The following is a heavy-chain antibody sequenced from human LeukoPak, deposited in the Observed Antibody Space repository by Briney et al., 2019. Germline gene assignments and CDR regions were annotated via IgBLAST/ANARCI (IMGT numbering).Heavy chain of an antibody. Sequence: GGSLRLSCAASGFTFSSYGMHWVRQAPGKGLEWVAVISYDGSNKYYADSVKGRFTISRDNSKNTLYLQMNSLRAEDTAVYYCARDTYGDYGLVDYWGQGTLVTVSS. CDR1: GFTFSSYG. V-gene: IGHV3-30*03. D-gene: IGHD4-17*01. CDR3: ARDTYGDYGLVDY. J-gene: IGHJ4*02. CDR2: ISYDGSNK.